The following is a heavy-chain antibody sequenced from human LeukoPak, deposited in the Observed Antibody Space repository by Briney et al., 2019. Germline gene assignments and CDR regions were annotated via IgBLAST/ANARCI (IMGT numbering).Heavy chain of an antibody. V-gene: IGHV4-4*07. D-gene: IGHD6-6*01. CDR1: GGSISGLY. CDR3: ARLYSSSSGFDY. Sequence: SETLSLTCTVSGGSISGLYWTWIRQPAGKGLEWIGRIYTSGTTNYNPSLKSRVTMSVDTSKNQFSLKLTSVTAADTAVYYCARLYSSSSGFDYWGQGTLVTVSS. CDR2: IYTSGTT. J-gene: IGHJ4*02.